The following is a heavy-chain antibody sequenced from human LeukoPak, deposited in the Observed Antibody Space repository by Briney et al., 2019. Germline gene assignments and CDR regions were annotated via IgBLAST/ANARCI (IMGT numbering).Heavy chain of an antibody. V-gene: IGHV1-18*01. CDR1: GYTFITYG. J-gene: IGHJ4*02. D-gene: IGHD5-18*01. CDR2: ISPYNGDT. CDR3: ARDKSRYNYGYNF. Sequence: ASVKVSCKASGYTFITYGVNWVRQAPGQGLDWMRWISPYNGDTKYAQKFQGRVTVTTDTSTSTVYMELRSLRPDDTAVYYCARDKSRYNYGYNFWGQGTLATVSS.